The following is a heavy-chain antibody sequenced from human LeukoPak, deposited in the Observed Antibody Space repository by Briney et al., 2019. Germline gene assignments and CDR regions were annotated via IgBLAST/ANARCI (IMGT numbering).Heavy chain of an antibody. J-gene: IGHJ4*02. CDR3: ARHRGAVALDY. CDR2: IYPGDSDT. Sequence: GESLKIFCKGSGYTFTNYWIGWVRQMPGKGLEWMGIIYPGDSDTRYSPSFQGQVTISADKSISTAYLQWSSLKASDTAMYYCARHRGAVALDYWGQGTLVTVSS. CDR1: GYTFTNYW. D-gene: IGHD6-19*01. V-gene: IGHV5-51*01.